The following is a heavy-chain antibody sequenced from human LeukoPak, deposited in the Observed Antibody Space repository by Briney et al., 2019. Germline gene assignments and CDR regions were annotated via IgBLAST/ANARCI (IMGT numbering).Heavy chain of an antibody. D-gene: IGHD6-6*01. CDR3: AINKDSSAFDY. V-gene: IGHV1-2*06. CDR1: GYTFTDHY. CDR2: INPNSGGT. J-gene: IGHJ4*02. Sequence: SVKVSCKASGYTFTDHYMHWVRQAPGQGLEWMGRINPNSGGTNYAQKFQGRVTMARDASTSTTYMELSRLRSDDTAVYYCAINKDSSAFDYWGQGTLVTVSS.